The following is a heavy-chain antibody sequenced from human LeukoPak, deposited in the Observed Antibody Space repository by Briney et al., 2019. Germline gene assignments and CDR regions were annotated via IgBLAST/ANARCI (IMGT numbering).Heavy chain of an antibody. CDR2: FSGSGGST. D-gene: IGHD1-26*01. Sequence: GGSLRLSCAASGFTFSSYAMSWVRQAPGKGLECISGFSGSGGSTYYADSVKGRFTISRDNSKNTLYLQMNSLRAEDTAVYYCAKDMGLDYWGQGTLVTVSS. V-gene: IGHV3-23*01. J-gene: IGHJ4*02. CDR3: AKDMGLDY. CDR1: GFTFSSYA.